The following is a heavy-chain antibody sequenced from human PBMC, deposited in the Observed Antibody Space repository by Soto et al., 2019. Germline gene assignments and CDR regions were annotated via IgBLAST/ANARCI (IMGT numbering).Heavy chain of an antibody. CDR2: TIPILGRP. CDR1: GGTFSSYT. D-gene: IGHD2-8*02. J-gene: IGHJ6*03. V-gene: IGHV1-69*02. CDR3: ASTPPGPYYMDV. Sequence: SVKVSCKASGGTFSSYTISWVRQAPGQGLEWMGRTIPILGRPNYAQKFQGRVTITADRSTSTAYMELSSLRSEDTAVYYCASTPPGPYYMDVWGKGTTVTVSS.